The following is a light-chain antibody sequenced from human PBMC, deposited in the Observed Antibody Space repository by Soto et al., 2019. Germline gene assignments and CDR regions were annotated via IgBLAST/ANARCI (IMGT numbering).Light chain of an antibody. Sequence: EIVLTQSPATLSLSPGERATLSCRASQSVSSYLAWYQQKPGQAPRLLIYDASNRATGIPARFSGGGSGTDFTLTISSLEPEDVAVYYCQQRSNWPTFGQGTKLEIK. J-gene: IGKJ2*01. CDR1: QSVSSY. CDR2: DAS. V-gene: IGKV3-11*01. CDR3: QQRSNWPT.